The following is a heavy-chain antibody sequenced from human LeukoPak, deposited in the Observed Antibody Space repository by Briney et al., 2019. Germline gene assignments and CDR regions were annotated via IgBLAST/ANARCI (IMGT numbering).Heavy chain of an antibody. V-gene: IGHV4-59*01. D-gene: IGHD4-17*01. CDR3: ARDMGGTVTLDV. J-gene: IGHJ6*02. CDR2: IYYSGST. CDR1: GGSISSYY. Sequence: SETLSLTCTVSGGSISSYYWSWIRQPPGKGLEWIGYIYYSGSTNYNPSLKSRVTISVDTSKNQFSLKLSSVTAADTAVYYCARDMGGTVTLDVWGQGTTVTVSS.